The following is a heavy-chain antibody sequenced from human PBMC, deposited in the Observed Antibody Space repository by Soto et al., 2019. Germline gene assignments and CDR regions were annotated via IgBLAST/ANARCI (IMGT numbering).Heavy chain of an antibody. J-gene: IGHJ4*02. V-gene: IGHV1-58*02. D-gene: IGHD1-26*01. CDR1: GFTFINSA. CDR2: IVVGSGHI. CDR3: AAVQGGGATFHF. Sequence: SVKVSCKASGFTFINSAIQWVRQARGQRLEWMGWIVVGSGHINYAQKFQERLSITRDMSTSTAYMELSSLTLEDTAVYDCAAVQGGGATFHFWGPGTLVTVSS.